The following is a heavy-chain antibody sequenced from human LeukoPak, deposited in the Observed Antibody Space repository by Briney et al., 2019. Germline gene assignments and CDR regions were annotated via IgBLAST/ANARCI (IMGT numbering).Heavy chain of an antibody. D-gene: IGHD6-13*01. CDR3: ARGAIAAAGSPGWFDP. CDR1: GGTFSSYA. CDR2: IIPIFGTA. Sequence: SVKVSCKASGGTFSSYAISWVRQAPGQGLEWMGGIIPIFGTANYAQKFQGRVTITTDESTSTAYMELSSLRSEDTAVYYCARGAIAAAGSPGWFDPWGQGTLVTVSS. J-gene: IGHJ5*02. V-gene: IGHV1-69*05.